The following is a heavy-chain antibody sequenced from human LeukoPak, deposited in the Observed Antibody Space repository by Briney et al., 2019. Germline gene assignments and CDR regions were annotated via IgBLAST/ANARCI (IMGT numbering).Heavy chain of an antibody. CDR1: GFTFSDYY. V-gene: IGHV3-11*01. D-gene: IGHD4-17*01. J-gene: IGHJ6*02. Sequence: GGSLRLSCAASGFTFSDYYMSWIRQAPGKGLEWVSYISSSGSTIYYADSVKGRFTISKDNAKNSLYLQMNSLRAEATAVYYCARDRINTVTTWALEYYYYGMDVWGQGTTVTVSS. CDR3: ARDRINTVTTWALEYYYYGMDV. CDR2: ISSSGSTI.